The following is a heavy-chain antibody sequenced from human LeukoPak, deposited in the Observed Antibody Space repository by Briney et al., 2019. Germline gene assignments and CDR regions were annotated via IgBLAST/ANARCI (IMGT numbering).Heavy chain of an antibody. CDR3: AKVGIGYDYPFDY. J-gene: IGHJ4*02. V-gene: IGHV3-30*18. CDR2: ISHDGNDK. D-gene: IGHD3-22*01. Sequence: PGGSLRLSCAASGFSFSSNVMHWVRQAPGKGLEWVAQISHDGNDKYYADSVKGRFTISRDNSKNPLFLQLNSLRAEDTAVYFCAKVGIGYDYPFDYWGQGNLVTVS. CDR1: GFSFSSNV.